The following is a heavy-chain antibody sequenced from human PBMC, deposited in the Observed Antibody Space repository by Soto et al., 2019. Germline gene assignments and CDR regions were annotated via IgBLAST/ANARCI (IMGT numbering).Heavy chain of an antibody. V-gene: IGHV3-30-3*01. CDR3: ARETCSSTSCYGYGMDV. J-gene: IGHJ6*02. Sequence: SLRLSCAASGFTFSSYAMHWVRQAPGKGLEWVAVISYDGSNKYYADSVKGRFTISRDNSKNTLYLQMNSLRAEDTAVYYCARETCSSTSCYGYGMDVWGQGTTVTVSS. CDR1: GFTFSSYA. D-gene: IGHD2-2*01. CDR2: ISYDGSNK.